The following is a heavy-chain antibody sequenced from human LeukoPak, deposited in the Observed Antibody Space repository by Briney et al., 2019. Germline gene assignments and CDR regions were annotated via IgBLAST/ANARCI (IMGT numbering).Heavy chain of an antibody. CDR3: ARDPGSTSSSYNWFDP. D-gene: IGHD2-2*01. V-gene: IGHV3-11*01. J-gene: IGHJ5*02. Sequence: GGSLRLTCAASGFTFSDYYMSWTRQAPGKGLEWVSYITGSGTTKYYADSVKGRFTISRDNTKNSLYLQMNNLRVEDTAVYYCARDPGSTSSSYNWFDPWGQGTLVTVSS. CDR2: ITGSGTTK. CDR1: GFTFSDYY.